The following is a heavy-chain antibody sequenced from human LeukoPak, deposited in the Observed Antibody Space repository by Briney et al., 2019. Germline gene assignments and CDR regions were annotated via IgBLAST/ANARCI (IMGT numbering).Heavy chain of an antibody. D-gene: IGHD2-2*02. CDR2: ISSSSSYI. J-gene: IGHJ4*02. V-gene: IGHV3-21*01. Sequence: GGSLRLSCAASGFTFSSYWMHWVRQAPGKGLVWVLYISSSSSYIYYADSVKGRFTISRDNAKNSLYLQMNSLRAEDTAVYYCASLVVPAAIRVFDYWGQGTLVTVSS. CDR3: ASLVVPAAIRVFDY. CDR1: GFTFSSYW.